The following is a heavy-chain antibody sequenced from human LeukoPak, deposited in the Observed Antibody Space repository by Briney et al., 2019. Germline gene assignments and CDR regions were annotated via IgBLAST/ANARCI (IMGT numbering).Heavy chain of an antibody. D-gene: IGHD3-22*01. CDR2: IIPIFGTA. Sequence: SVKVSCKASGGTFSSYAISWVRQAPEQGLEWMGGIIPIFGTANYAQRFQGRVAITTDESTSTAYMELSSLRSEDTAVYYCARDTYYYDSSGYFAPQFDYWGQGTLVTVSS. V-gene: IGHV1-69*05. CDR1: GGTFSSYA. J-gene: IGHJ4*02. CDR3: ARDTYYYDSSGYFAPQFDY.